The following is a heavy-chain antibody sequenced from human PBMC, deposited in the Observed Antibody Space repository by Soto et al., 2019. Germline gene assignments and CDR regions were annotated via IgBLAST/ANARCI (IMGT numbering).Heavy chain of an antibody. CDR2: TLYRSKWHS. Sequence: QVQLQQSGPGLVKPSQTLSLTCAISGGIFSSTGAAWNWIMQSPSRGLEWLGRTLYRSKWHSDYVVSVKSRITVNTDTSKHQFSPQLHSVTPEDAAAYYCAIGGATFDYLGPGTQVTVSS. CDR3: AIGGATFDY. CDR1: GGIFSSTGAA. V-gene: IGHV6-1*01. D-gene: IGHD6-25*01. J-gene: IGHJ4*02.